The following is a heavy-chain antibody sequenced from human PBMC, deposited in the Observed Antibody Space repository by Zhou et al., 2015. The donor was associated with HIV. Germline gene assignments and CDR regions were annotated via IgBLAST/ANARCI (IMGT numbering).Heavy chain of an antibody. J-gene: IGHJ4*02. CDR1: GLTFSNAW. CDR2: IKSKTDGGTT. Sequence: EVQLVESGGGLVKPGGSLRLSCAASGLTFSNAWMSWVRQAPGKGLEWVGRIKSKTDGGTTDYAAPVKGRFTISRDDSKNTLYLQMNSLKTEDTAVYYCTTGKWELLAYFEYWGQGTLVTVSS. D-gene: IGHD1-26*01. V-gene: IGHV3-15*01. CDR3: TTGKWELLAYFEY.